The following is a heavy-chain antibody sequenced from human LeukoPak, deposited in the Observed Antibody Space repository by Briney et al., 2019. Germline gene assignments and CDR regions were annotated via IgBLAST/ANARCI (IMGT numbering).Heavy chain of an antibody. CDR2: ISGSSGIT. D-gene: IGHD3-22*01. CDR1: GFTFSTYA. J-gene: IGHJ4*02. CDR3: AKPYYYNTSGYY. Sequence: GGSLRLSCAASGFTFSTYAMTWVRQAPGKGLEWVSAISGSSGITFYADSVKGRFTISRDNSKNTLYLQMNSLRAEDTAIYYCAKPYYYNTSGYYWGQGTLVTVSS. V-gene: IGHV3-23*01.